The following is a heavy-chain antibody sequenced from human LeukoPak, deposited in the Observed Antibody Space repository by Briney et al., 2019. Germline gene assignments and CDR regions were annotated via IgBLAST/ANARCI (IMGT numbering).Heavy chain of an antibody. CDR2: ISSSSSYI. V-gene: IGHV3-21*01. D-gene: IGHD3-3*01. CDR1: GLTVSNNC. Sequence: AGGSLRLSCAASGLTVSNNCMNWVRQAPGKGLEWVSSISSSSSYIYYADSVKGRFTISRDNAKNSLYLQMNSLRAEDTAVCYCARDSTGFLEWLGYYYYMDVWGKGTTVTVSS. CDR3: ARDSTGFLEWLGYYYYMDV. J-gene: IGHJ6*03.